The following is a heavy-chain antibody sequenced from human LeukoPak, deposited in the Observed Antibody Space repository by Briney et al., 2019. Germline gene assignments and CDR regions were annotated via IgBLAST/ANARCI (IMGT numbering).Heavy chain of an antibody. CDR1: GFTFRSFW. V-gene: IGHV3-7*03. CDR3: AKFGWDPYYFDY. Sequence: GGSLRLSCSGFGFTFRSFWMGWVRQAPGKGLEWVANIKQDGSEKYYVDSVKGRFTISRDNAKNSLHLQMNSLRAEDTAVYYCAKFGWDPYYFDYWGQGTLVTVSS. D-gene: IGHD6-19*01. CDR2: IKQDGSEK. J-gene: IGHJ4*02.